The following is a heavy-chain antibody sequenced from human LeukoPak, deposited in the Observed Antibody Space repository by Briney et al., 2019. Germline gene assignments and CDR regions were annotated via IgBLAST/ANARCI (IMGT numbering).Heavy chain of an antibody. V-gene: IGHV3-30*01. CDR2: IRYDGSNK. Sequence: IRYDGSNKYYADSVKGRFTISRDNSKNTLYLQMNSLRAEDTAVYYCARGQNGRRSWEEYWGQGTLVTVSS. D-gene: IGHD1-26*01. CDR3: ARGQNGRRSWEEY. J-gene: IGHJ4*02.